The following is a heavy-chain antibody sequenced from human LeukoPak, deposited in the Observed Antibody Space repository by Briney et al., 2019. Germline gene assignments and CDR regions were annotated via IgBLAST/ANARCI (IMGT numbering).Heavy chain of an antibody. CDR3: ARVGSGSSYRPFDN. D-gene: IGHD3-10*01. J-gene: IGHJ4*02. V-gene: IGHV3-23*01. CDR2: INDDTP. Sequence: GGSLRLSCAASGFTFDDYGMSWVRQSPGKRLEWVSAINDDTPYYADSVKGRFTVSRDNSRDTLYLQLNSLRAEDTAVYYCARVGSGSSYRPFDNWGQGTLVTVSS. CDR1: GFTFDDYG.